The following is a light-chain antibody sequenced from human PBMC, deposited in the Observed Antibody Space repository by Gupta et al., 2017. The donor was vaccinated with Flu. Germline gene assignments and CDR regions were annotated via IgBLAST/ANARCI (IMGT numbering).Light chain of an antibody. CDR3: QQEGLSPFT. Sequence: EIVLTQSSGTLSLSPGERATLSCRASQSVSRSHLAWYQQKPGQPPRLLIYDSSSRATGIPDRFSGSGSGTDFTLTISRLEPEEFAVYYCQQEGLSPFTFGQGTKVEIK. V-gene: IGKV3-20*01. CDR1: QSVSRSH. J-gene: IGKJ2*01. CDR2: DSS.